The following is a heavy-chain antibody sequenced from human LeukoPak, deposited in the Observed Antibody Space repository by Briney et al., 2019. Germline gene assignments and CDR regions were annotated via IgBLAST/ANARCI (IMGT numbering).Heavy chain of an antibody. Sequence: GGSLRLSCAASGFTFSNAWMSWVRQAPGKGLEWVGRIKSKTDGWTTDYAAPVKGRFTLSRDDSKNTLYLQMNSLKTEDTAVYYCTTYGDFDYWGQGTLVTVSS. CDR1: GFTFSNAW. D-gene: IGHD4-17*01. CDR2: IKSKTDGWTT. V-gene: IGHV3-15*01. J-gene: IGHJ4*02. CDR3: TTYGDFDY.